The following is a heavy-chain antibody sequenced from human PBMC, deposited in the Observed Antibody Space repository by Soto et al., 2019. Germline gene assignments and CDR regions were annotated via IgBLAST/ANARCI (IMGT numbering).Heavy chain of an antibody. Sequence: EVQLVESGGALVQPGGSLRLSCAASGFTFSDHYMDWVRQARGKGLEWVGRIRKKANSYTTEYAASVQGRFIISRDDPQNSLFLHMNSLETEDTAVYYCARAVCTGGSCSCGFNWGQGTLVTVSS. D-gene: IGHD2-8*02. CDR3: ARAVCTGGSCSCGFN. CDR1: GFTFSDHY. CDR2: IRKKANSYTT. J-gene: IGHJ4*02. V-gene: IGHV3-72*01.